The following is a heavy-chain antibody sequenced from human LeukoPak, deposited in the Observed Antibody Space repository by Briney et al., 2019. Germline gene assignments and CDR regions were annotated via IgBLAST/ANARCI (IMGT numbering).Heavy chain of an antibody. CDR1: GFSFADYP. J-gene: IGHJ4*02. D-gene: IGHD3-9*01. V-gene: IGHV3-48*02. CDR3: ATDKRYAFDY. Sequence: GGSLRRSCATSGFSFADYPMNWVRQAPGKGLEWIPNIRTTAEGAKYAYYADSVKGRVTISRDDGKNTLYLHMNSLRDDDTAVYYCATDKRYAFDYWGQGILVTVSS. CDR2: IRTTAEGAKYA.